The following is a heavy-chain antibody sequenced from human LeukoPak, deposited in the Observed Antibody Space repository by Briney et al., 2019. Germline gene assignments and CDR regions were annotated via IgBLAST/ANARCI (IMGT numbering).Heavy chain of an antibody. CDR3: AKDPSRARINDAFDN. Sequence: PGGSLRLSCAASGFTFSSYAMSWVRQAPGKGLEWVSAISGSGGSTYYADSVKGRFTISRDNSKNTLYLQMNSLRAEDTAVYYCAKDPSRARINDAFDNWGQGTMVTVSS. CDR1: GFTFSSYA. J-gene: IGHJ3*02. CDR2: ISGSGGST. V-gene: IGHV3-23*01.